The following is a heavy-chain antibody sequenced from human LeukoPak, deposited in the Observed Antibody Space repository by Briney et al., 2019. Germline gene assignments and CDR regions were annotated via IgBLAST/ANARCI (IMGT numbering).Heavy chain of an antibody. Sequence: GGSLRLSCSASGFTFSNYAIHWVRQAPGKGLEYVSTISSDGGGTYYSDSVKGRFTLSRDSSKNTLYLQMSSLRAEDTAVYYCVKGRGGDLYYGLDVWGQGTTVTVSS. J-gene: IGHJ6*02. CDR3: VKGRGGDLYYGLDV. V-gene: IGHV3-64D*06. CDR1: GFTFSNYA. CDR2: ISSDGGGT. D-gene: IGHD3-16*01.